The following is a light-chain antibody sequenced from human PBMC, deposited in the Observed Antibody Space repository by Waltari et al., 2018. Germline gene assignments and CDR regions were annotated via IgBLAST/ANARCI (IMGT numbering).Light chain of an antibody. Sequence: DIVTTQSPATLSVSPGERATRSCRTSQSVISNLAWYQQKPGQAPRLLVFGESTRATGIPARFTGSGSGTEFTLTISSLQSEDFAIYYCQQYSTWPPWTFGQGTKVDIK. CDR1: QSVISN. V-gene: IGKV3-15*01. CDR2: GES. J-gene: IGKJ1*01. CDR3: QQYSTWPPWT.